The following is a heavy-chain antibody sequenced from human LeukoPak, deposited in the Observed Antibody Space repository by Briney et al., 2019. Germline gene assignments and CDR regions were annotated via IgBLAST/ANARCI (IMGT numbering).Heavy chain of an antibody. CDR3: ARDNYYGSGSYYNRVGWFDP. Sequence: SETLSLTCTVSGGSISSYYWSWIRQPPGKGLEWIGYIYYSGSTNYNPSLKSRVTISVDTSKNQFSLKLSSVTAADTAVYYCARDNYYGSGSYYNRVGWFDPWGQGTLVTVSS. CDR1: GGSISSYY. CDR2: IYYSGST. J-gene: IGHJ5*02. V-gene: IGHV4-59*01. D-gene: IGHD3-10*01.